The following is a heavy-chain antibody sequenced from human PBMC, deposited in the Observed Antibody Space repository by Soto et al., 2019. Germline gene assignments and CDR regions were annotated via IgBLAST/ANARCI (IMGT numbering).Heavy chain of an antibody. CDR1: GYTFTSYG. V-gene: IGHV1-18*01. D-gene: IGHD3-22*01. J-gene: IGHJ3*02. Sequence: ASVKVSCKASGYTFTSYGISWVRQAPGQGLEWMGWISAYNGNTNYAQKLQGRVTMTTDTSTSTAYMELRSLRSDDTAVYYCARDLVYYDIVGSISPCAPVAFDIWGHGTLVTVS. CDR2: ISAYNGNT. CDR3: ARDLVYYDIVGSISPCAPVAFDI.